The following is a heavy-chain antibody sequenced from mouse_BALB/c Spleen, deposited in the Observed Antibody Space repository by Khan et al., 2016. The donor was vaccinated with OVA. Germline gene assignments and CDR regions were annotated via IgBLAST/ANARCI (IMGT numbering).Heavy chain of an antibody. CDR3: ARHNFGPFAY. CDR2: INSDGTYT. J-gene: IGHJ3*01. Sequence: EVELVESGGGLVKPGGSLKLSCAASGFTFSSYAMSWVRQTPEKRLEWVATINSDGTYTYYPDSVKGRFTISRDNAKNTLYLQMSSLRSEDAAMSYCARHNFGPFAYWGQGTLVTVSA. V-gene: IGHV5-9-3*01. CDR1: GFTFSSYA. D-gene: IGHD1-3*01.